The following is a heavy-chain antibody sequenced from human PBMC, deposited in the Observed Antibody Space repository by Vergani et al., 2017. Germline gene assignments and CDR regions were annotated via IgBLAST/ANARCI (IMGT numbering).Heavy chain of an antibody. J-gene: IGHJ4*02. Sequence: EVHLVESGVGLVQPGRSLRLSCSGSGFTLGDYAMTWVRQAPGKGLEWVAFIWSKPYGWTTEYAASVKGRFTISRDDSKSIAYLQMSSLKAEDTAVYYCANLLHGSGSHRHWGQGTLVTVSS. CDR3: ANLLHGSGSHRH. V-gene: IGHV3-49*04. CDR1: GFTLGDYA. CDR2: IWSKPYGWTT. D-gene: IGHD3-10*01.